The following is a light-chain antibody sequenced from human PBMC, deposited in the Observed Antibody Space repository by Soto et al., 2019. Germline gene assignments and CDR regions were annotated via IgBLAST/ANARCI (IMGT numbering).Light chain of an antibody. CDR1: QSVSSRY. V-gene: IGKV3-20*01. CDR3: QQHDNSPTWT. J-gene: IGKJ1*01. Sequence: EIVLTQSPGTLSLSPGERATLSCRASQSVSSRYLAWYQQKPGQAPRLLIYGASTRATGIPDRFSGSGSGADFTLTISRLEPEDFAVYYCQQHDNSPTWTFGQGTKVDIK. CDR2: GAS.